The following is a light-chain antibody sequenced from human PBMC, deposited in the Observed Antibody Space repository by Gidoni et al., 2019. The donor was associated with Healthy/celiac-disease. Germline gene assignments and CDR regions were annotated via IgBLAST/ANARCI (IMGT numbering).Light chain of an antibody. CDR2: AAS. Sequence: DIQMSHSPPSLSASVGDRVTNTCRASQSISSYLHWYQQKPGKAPKLLIYAASSLQSGVPSRFSGSGSGTDFTLTISSLQPEDFATYYCQQSYSTPYTFGQGTKLEIK. V-gene: IGKV1-39*01. J-gene: IGKJ2*01. CDR1: QSISSY. CDR3: QQSYSTPYT.